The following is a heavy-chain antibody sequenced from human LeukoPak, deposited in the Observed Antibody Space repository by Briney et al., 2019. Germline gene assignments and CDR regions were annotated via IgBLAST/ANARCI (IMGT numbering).Heavy chain of an antibody. D-gene: IGHD1-26*01. Sequence: GGSLRLSCAASGFTFSSYGMHWVRQAPGKGLEWVAFIRYDGSNKYYADSVKGRFTISRDNSKNTLCLQMNSLRAEDTAVYYCAKGGSRDDAFDIWGQGTMVTVSS. V-gene: IGHV3-30*02. CDR3: AKGGSRDDAFDI. J-gene: IGHJ3*02. CDR1: GFTFSSYG. CDR2: IRYDGSNK.